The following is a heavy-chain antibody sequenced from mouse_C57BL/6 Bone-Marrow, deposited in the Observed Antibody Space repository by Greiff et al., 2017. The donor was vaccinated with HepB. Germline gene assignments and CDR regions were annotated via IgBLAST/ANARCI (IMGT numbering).Heavy chain of an antibody. J-gene: IGHJ3*01. Sequence: EVKLVESGGGLVQPGGSLKLSCAASGFTFSDYYMYWVRQTPEKRLEWVAYISNGGGSTYYPDTVKGRFTISRDNAKNTLYLQMSRLKSEDTAMYYCASSDGYQGGFAYWGQGTLVTVSA. CDR2: ISNGGGST. D-gene: IGHD2-3*01. V-gene: IGHV5-12*01. CDR3: ASSDGYQGGFAY. CDR1: GFTFSDYY.